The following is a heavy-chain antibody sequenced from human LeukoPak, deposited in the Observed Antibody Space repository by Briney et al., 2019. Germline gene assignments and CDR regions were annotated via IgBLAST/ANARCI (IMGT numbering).Heavy chain of an antibody. V-gene: IGHV1-8*01. D-gene: IGHD1-26*01. J-gene: IGHJ4*02. CDR2: TNPKSGYT. Sequence: ASVKVSCKASGYTFTTYDINWVRQATGQGLEWMGWTNPKSGYTGYAQKFQGRVTMSRDTSTSTAYMELSSLRSEDTAVYNCARVAGSIDYWGQGTLVTVSS. CDR3: ARVAGSIDY. CDR1: GYTFTTYD.